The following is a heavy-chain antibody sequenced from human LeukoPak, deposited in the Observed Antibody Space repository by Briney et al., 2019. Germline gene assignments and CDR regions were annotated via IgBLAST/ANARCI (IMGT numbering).Heavy chain of an antibody. D-gene: IGHD3-22*01. V-gene: IGHV1-2*02. Sequence: ASVKVSCKASGYTFTGYYMHWVRQAPGQGLEWMGWINPNSGGTNYAQKFQGRVTMTRDTSISTAYMELSRLRSDDTAVYYCARDLSDYYDSSGYYPPGYFDYRGQGTLVTVSS. CDR1: GYTFTGYY. J-gene: IGHJ4*02. CDR3: ARDLSDYYDSSGYYPPGYFDY. CDR2: INPNSGGT.